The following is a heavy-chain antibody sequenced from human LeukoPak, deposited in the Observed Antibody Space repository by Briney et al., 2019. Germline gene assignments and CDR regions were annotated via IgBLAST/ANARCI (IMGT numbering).Heavy chain of an antibody. J-gene: IGHJ3*02. CDR1: GGTFSSYA. D-gene: IGHD2-2*01. V-gene: IGHV1-69*13. CDR2: IIPIFGTA. Sequence: SVKVSCXASGGTFSSYAISWVRQAPGQGLEWMGGIIPIFGTANYAQKFQGRVTITADESTSTAYMELSSLRSEDTAVYYCASGVVPAAWESAFDIWGQGTMVTVSS. CDR3: ASGVVPAAWESAFDI.